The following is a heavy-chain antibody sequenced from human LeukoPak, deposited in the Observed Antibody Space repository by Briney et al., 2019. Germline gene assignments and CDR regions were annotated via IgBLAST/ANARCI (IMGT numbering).Heavy chain of an antibody. CDR3: AGGNTWPGLSY. Sequence: GGSLRLSCAASGFTVSGSYMSWVRQAPGKGLEWVSVIYTAGSTYNADSVKGRFTISRDKSKNTLYLQMNTLRAEDTAVYFCAGGNTWPGLSYWGQGTLLTVSS. CDR1: GFTVSGSY. J-gene: IGHJ4*02. V-gene: IGHV3-53*01. D-gene: IGHD6-25*01. CDR2: IYTAGST.